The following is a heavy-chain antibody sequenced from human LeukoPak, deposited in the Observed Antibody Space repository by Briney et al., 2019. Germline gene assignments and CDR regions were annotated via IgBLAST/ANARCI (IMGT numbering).Heavy chain of an antibody. J-gene: IGHJ6*02. CDR1: GYSFTSYL. Sequence: ESLKISCKGSGYSFTSYLIGWVRQMPGKGLEWMGIIYPGDSDTRYSPSFQGQVTLSADTSISTAYLQWRSLNASDTAMYYCARQMLYYASSGVGMDVWGQGTPVTVSS. CDR2: IYPGDSDT. D-gene: IGHD3-22*01. V-gene: IGHV5-51*01. CDR3: ARQMLYYASSGVGMDV.